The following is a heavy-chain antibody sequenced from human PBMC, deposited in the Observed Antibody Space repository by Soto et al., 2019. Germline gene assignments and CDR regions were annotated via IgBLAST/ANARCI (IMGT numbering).Heavy chain of an antibody. CDR3: ARELNYYDSSGYHSTEGAH. CDR1: GFTFTSYT. Sequence: WSLRLSCAASGFTFTSYTMNWVREAPGKGLEWVSSISSSSNYIYYADSVKGRFTISRDNAKNSLYLQINSLRAEDTAVYYCARELNYYDSSGYHSTEGAHWGQGTLVTVSS. J-gene: IGHJ4*02. V-gene: IGHV3-21*01. CDR2: ISSSSNYI. D-gene: IGHD3-22*01.